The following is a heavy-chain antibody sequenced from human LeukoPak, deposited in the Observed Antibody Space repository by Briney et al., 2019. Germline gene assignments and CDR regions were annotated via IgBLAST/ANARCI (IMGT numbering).Heavy chain of an antibody. D-gene: IGHD5-18*01. CDR2: INHSGST. V-gene: IGHV4-34*01. CDR3: ARGRYSYGYRYYYYGMDV. J-gene: IGHJ6*02. CDR1: GGSFSGYY. Sequence: SEILSLTCAVYGGSFSGYYWSWIRQPPGKGLEWIGEINHSGSTNYNPSLKSRVTISVDTSKNQFSLKLSSVTAADTAVYYCARGRYSYGYRYYYYGMDVWGQGTTVTVSS.